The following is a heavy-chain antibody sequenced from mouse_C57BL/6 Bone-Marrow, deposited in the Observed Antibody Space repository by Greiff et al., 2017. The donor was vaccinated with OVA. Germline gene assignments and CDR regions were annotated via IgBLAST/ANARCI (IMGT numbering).Heavy chain of an antibody. CDR2: IDPETGGT. D-gene: IGHD2-4*01. Sequence: VQLKESGAELVRPGASVTLSCKASGYTFTDYEMHWVKQTPVHGLEWIGAIDPETGGTAYNQKFKGKAILTADKSSSTAYMELRSLTSEDSAVYYCTRSPYDYGEGDFDYWGQGTTLTVSS. V-gene: IGHV1-15*01. CDR3: TRSPYDYGEGDFDY. J-gene: IGHJ2*01. CDR1: GYTFTDYE.